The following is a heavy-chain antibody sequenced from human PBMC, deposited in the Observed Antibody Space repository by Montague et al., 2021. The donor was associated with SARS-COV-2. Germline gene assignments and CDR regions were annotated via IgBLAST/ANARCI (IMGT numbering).Heavy chain of an antibody. CDR3: ARREYSYGWGD. D-gene: IGHD5-18*01. J-gene: IGHJ4*02. Sequence: SETLSPTCTVTGGPISGSSDYWGWIRQSPGKGLDWIASVDYSGNTYYXPSVKSRLTISVDTSKNQFPLKLNSVTAADTALYYCARREYSYGWGDWGQGTLVTVSS. CDR2: VDYSGNT. CDR1: GGPISGSSDY. V-gene: IGHV4-39*06.